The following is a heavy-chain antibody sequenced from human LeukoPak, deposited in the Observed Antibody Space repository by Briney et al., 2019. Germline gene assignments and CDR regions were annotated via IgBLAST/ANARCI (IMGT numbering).Heavy chain of an antibody. CDR1: GFTFSSYS. V-gene: IGHV3-21*01. CDR3: ARDSSGLYRRLDP. CDR2: ISSSSSYI. Sequence: GGSLRLSCAASGFTFSSYSMNWVRQAPGKGLEWVSSISSSSSYIYYADSVKGRFTISRDNAKNSLYLQMNSLRAEDTAVYYCARDSSGLYRRLDPWGQGTLVTVSS. D-gene: IGHD6-19*01. J-gene: IGHJ5*02.